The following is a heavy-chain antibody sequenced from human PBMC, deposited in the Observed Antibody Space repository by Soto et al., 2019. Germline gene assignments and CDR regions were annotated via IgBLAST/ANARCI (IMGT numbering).Heavy chain of an antibody. CDR2: ISSSGSTI. Sequence: GGSLRLSCAASGFTFSSYEMNWVRQAPGKGLEWVSYISSSGSTIYYADSVKGRFTISRDNAKNSLYLQMNSLRAGDTAVYYCARRATAMVNLDYWGQGTLVTVSS. D-gene: IGHD5-18*01. CDR3: ARRATAMVNLDY. J-gene: IGHJ4*02. CDR1: GFTFSSYE. V-gene: IGHV3-48*03.